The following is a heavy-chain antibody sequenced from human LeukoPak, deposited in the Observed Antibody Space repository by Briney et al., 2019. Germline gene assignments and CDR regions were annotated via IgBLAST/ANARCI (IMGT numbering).Heavy chain of an antibody. V-gene: IGHV3-23*01. D-gene: IGHD3-22*01. J-gene: IGHJ4*02. CDR1: GITFSNYA. CDR3: SSGFYREYYFDY. CDR2: ISGSAHKI. Sequence: PGGSLRLSCVASGITFSNYAVSWVRQAPEKGLDWVSVISGSAHKIRYADSVKGRFTISRDNSKNTLHLQMNSLYYCAKSAYYDSSGFYREYYFDYWGQGTLVTVSS.